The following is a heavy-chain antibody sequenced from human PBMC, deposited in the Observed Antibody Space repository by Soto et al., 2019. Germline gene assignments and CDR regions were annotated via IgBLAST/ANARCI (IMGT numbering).Heavy chain of an antibody. CDR2: IYSGGST. J-gene: IGHJ4*02. CDR1: GFTVSSNY. CDR3: ARDSAPRGYSGYDGFDS. V-gene: IGHV3-66*01. D-gene: IGHD5-12*01. Sequence: EVPLVESGGGLVQPGGSLRLSCAASGFTVSSNYMSWVRQAPGKGLEWVSVIYSGGSTYYADSVTGRFTISRDNSKNTLYLQMNSLRAEDTAVYYCARDSAPRGYSGYDGFDSWGQGTLVTVSS.